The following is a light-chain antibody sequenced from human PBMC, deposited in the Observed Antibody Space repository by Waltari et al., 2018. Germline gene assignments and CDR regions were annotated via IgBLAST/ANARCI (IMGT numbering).Light chain of an antibody. J-gene: IGKJ1*01. Sequence: EIVMTQSPATLSLSPWEGVTLSCRAIPSVSTKLDWYQLKPGQAPRLLIYDASSSATGIPARFSGSGSGTEFTLTISSLQSEDFALYYCQQYHNWPPWTFGQGTKVEIK. CDR2: DAS. V-gene: IGKV3D-15*01. CDR3: QQYHNWPPWT. CDR1: PSVSTK.